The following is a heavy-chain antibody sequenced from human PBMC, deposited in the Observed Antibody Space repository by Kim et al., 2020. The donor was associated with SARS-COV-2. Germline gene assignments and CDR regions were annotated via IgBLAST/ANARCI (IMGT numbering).Heavy chain of an antibody. J-gene: IGHJ3*01. CDR1: GTSIGIGYY. V-gene: IGHV4-38-2*01. CDR3: ARQLAGISFNFEV. CDR2: ISHSSHT. D-gene: IGHD3-16*01. Sequence: SETLSLNCSVSGTSIGIGYYWAWIRQPPGGGLEWIGSISHSSHTYYKSSLQSRVTMSVDRSKNLFSLMLTSVTAADTAMYFCARQLAGISFNFEVWGLGTMVTVSS.